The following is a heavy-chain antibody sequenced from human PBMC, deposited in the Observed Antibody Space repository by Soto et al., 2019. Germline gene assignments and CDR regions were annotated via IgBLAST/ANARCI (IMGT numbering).Heavy chain of an antibody. Sequence: QVQLVESGGGEVQPGRSLRLSCAASGFTFSSYAMHWVRQAPGKGLEWVAVISYDGSNKYYADSVKGRFTISRDNSKNTLYLQMNSLRAEDTAVYYCARDKAAAGDYYYYYGMDVWGQGTTVTVSS. V-gene: IGHV3-30-3*01. CDR1: GFTFSSYA. CDR2: ISYDGSNK. J-gene: IGHJ6*02. D-gene: IGHD6-13*01. CDR3: ARDKAAAGDYYYYYGMDV.